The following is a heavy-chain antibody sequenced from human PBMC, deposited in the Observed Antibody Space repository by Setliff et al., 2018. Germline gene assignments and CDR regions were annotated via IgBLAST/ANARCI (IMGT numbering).Heavy chain of an antibody. CDR2: INPDNGNR. D-gene: IGHD2-2*01. V-gene: IGHV1-3*01. CDR3: ARDPSLYCSSTSCSPHWFDP. Sequence: GASVKVSCKASGFTLTSYPIHWVRQAPGQRLEWMGWINPDNGNRKYSQRFQGRVTMTTDTSTSTAYMELRSLRSDDTAVYYCARDPSLYCSSTSCSPHWFDPWGQGALVTVSS. CDR1: GFTLTSYP. J-gene: IGHJ5*02.